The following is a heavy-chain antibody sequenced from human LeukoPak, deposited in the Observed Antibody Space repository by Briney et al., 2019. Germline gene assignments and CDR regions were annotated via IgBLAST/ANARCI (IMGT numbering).Heavy chain of an antibody. CDR3: AKDGCLDKYGYNPLDN. D-gene: IGHD5-24*01. Sequence: GGSLRLSCAASGFTFEDYAMYWVRQVPGKGLEWVSGISWNRGIIEYADSVKGRFTISRDNAKNSLYLQMNSLRVEDTALYYCAKDGCLDKYGYNPLDNWGQGTLVTVSS. J-gene: IGHJ4*02. CDR1: GFTFEDYA. CDR2: ISWNRGII. V-gene: IGHV3-9*01.